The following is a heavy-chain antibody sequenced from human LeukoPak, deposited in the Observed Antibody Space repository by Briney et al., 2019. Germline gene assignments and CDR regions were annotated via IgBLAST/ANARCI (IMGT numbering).Heavy chain of an antibody. V-gene: IGHV3-9*01. CDR3: AKVHKTGYYYYGMDV. CDR1: GFTFDDYA. Sequence: GGSLRLSCAASGFTFDDYAVHWVRQAPGKGLEWVSGISWNSGSIGYADSVKGRVTISRDNAKNSLYLKMNSLRAEDTALYYCAKVHKTGYYYYGMDVWGQGTTVTVSS. J-gene: IGHJ6*02. CDR2: ISWNSGSI.